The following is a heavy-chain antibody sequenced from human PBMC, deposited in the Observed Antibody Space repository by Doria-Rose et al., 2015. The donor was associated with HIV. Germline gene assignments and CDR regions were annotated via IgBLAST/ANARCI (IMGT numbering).Heavy chain of an antibody. D-gene: IGHD5-12*01. CDR3: ARGSGFDRTLDY. V-gene: IGHV4-31*02. J-gene: IGHJ1*01. CDR1: GYF. Sequence: GYFWSWIRQHPGKALEWIGYIYFSGTTYYNPSLRSRINMSADASKGRFSLNLTSATAADTAIYYCARGSGFDRTLDYWGRGALVTVSS. CDR2: IYFSGTT.